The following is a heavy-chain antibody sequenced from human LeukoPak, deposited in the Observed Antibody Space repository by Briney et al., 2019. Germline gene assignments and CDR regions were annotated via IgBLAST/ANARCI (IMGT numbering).Heavy chain of an antibody. Sequence: GGSLRFSCAASEFAFSNYWMHWVRQAPGKGLVWVSRINSDGSSTRYADFVKGRFTISRDNAENTLHLQLNSLRAEDTAVYYCARAGSIWLALDVLGQGRMVTVSP. V-gene: IGHV3-74*01. CDR1: EFAFSNYW. D-gene: IGHD5-18*01. CDR2: INSDGSST. CDR3: ARAGSIWLALDV. J-gene: IGHJ3*01.